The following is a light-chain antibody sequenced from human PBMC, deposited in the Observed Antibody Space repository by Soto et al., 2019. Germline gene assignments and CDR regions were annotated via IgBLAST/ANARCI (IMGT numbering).Light chain of an antibody. J-gene: IGKJ1*01. Sequence: DIQMTQSPSSVSASVGDRVTITCRASQGISSWLAWFQQGPGRAPKYLIQAASILQSGFPSRFSGSGSGTDFTLTINSLQPEDLATYYCLQVKSFPRTFGQGTKVDIK. CDR3: LQVKSFPRT. CDR1: QGISSW. CDR2: AAS. V-gene: IGKV1-12*01.